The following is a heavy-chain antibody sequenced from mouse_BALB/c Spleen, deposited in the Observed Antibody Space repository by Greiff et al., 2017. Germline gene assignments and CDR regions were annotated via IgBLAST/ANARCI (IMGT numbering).Heavy chain of an antibody. J-gene: IGHJ2*01. CDR3: ARSNYYGSSYRYYFDY. CDR1: GFTFSSFG. V-gene: IGHV5-17*02. D-gene: IGHD1-1*01. CDR2: ISSGSSTI. Sequence: EVKLMESGGGLVQPGGSRKLSCAASGFTFSSFGMHWVRQAPEKGLEWVAYISSGSSTIYYADTVKGRFTISRDNPKNTLFLQMTSLRSEDTAMYYCARSNYYGSSYRYYFDYWGQGTTLTVSS.